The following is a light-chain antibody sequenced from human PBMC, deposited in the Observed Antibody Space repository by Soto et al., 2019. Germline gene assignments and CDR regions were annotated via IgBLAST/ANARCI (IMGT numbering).Light chain of an antibody. V-gene: IGLV7-46*01. CDR1: TGAVTSGHY. Sequence: QAVVTQEHSLTVSPGGTVTLTCGSSTGAVTSGHYPYWFQQRPGQAPRTLIYDTTNKHSWTPARFSGSLLGGKAALTLSGAQLEDEAEYYCLLTYSAVRVFGGGTQLTVL. J-gene: IGLJ2*01. CDR2: DTT. CDR3: LLTYSAVRV.